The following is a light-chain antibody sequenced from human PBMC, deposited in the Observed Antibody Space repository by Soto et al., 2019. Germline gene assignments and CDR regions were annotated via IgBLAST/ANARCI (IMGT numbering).Light chain of an antibody. V-gene: IGKV3-20*01. J-gene: IGKJ1*01. CDR1: QSVSSSY. Sequence: EIVLTQSPATLSLSPGERATLSCLASQSVSSSYLAWYQQKPGQAPRLLIYGASSRATGIPDRFSGSGSGTDFTLTISRLEPEDFAVYYCQQYGSSLTWTFGQGTKVDI. CDR2: GAS. CDR3: QQYGSSLTWT.